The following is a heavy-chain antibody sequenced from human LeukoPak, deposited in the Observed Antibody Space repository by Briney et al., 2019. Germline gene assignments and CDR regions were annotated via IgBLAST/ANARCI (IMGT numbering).Heavy chain of an antibody. J-gene: IGHJ5*02. CDR1: GGSISSYY. V-gene: IGHV4-59*01. Sequence: SETLSLTCTVSGGSISSYYWSWIRQPPGKGLEWIGYTYYSGSTNYNPSLKSRVTISMDTSKNQFSLKLTSVSAADTAVYHCARAEGHWFDPWGQGILVTVSS. CDR2: TYYSGST. CDR3: ARAEGHWFDP.